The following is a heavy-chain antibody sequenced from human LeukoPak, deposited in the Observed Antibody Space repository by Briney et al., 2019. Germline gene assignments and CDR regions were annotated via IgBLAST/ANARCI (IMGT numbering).Heavy chain of an antibody. CDR1: GFTFSNYA. CDR3: ARESLGFDY. V-gene: IGHV3-30-3*01. Sequence: GRSLRLSCAASGFTFSNYAMHWVRQAPGQGLEWVAVISYDGSNEYYADSVKGRFTISRDSSKNSLYLQMNSLRAEDTALYYCARESLGFDYWGQGTLVTVSS. J-gene: IGHJ4*02. D-gene: IGHD3-16*01. CDR2: ISYDGSNE.